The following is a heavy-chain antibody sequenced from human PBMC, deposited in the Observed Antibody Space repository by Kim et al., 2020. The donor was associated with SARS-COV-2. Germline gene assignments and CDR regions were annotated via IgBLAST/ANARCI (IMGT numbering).Heavy chain of an antibody. V-gene: IGHV3-30*07. J-gene: IGHJ5*02. Sequence: ADSVKGRFTISRDNSKNTLYLQMNSLRAEDTAVYYCARVAYSSTYNWFDPWGQGTLVTVSS. CDR3: ARVAYSSTYNWFDP. D-gene: IGHD6-13*01.